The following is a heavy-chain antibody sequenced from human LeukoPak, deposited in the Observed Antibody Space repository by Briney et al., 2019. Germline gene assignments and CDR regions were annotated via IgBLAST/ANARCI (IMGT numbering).Heavy chain of an antibody. CDR3: AKDPRGWQD. J-gene: IGHJ4*02. D-gene: IGHD2-15*01. V-gene: IGHV3-30*02. CDR1: RFTLSSHG. Sequence: GGSLTLSCAPSRFTLSSHGMHWVRQAPGRGLEWVAMIRYHGSNTYYAACVKGRFTISRDNSKDTLYLQMNSLSAEDTAVYYCAKDPRGWQDWGQGTLVTVSS. CDR2: IRYHGSNT.